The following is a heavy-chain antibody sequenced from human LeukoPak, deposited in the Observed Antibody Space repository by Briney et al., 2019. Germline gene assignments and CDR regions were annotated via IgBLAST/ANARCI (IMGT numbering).Heavy chain of an antibody. CDR2: ISSSSSYI. Sequence: GGSLRLSCAATGFTFSSYSMNWVRQAPGKGLEWVSSISSSSSYIYYADSVKGRFTISRDNAKNSLYLQMNSLRAEDTAVYYCAREGRSGWYYFDYWGQGTLVTVSS. CDR3: AREGRSGWYYFDY. J-gene: IGHJ4*02. CDR1: GFTFSSYS. D-gene: IGHD6-19*01. V-gene: IGHV3-21*01.